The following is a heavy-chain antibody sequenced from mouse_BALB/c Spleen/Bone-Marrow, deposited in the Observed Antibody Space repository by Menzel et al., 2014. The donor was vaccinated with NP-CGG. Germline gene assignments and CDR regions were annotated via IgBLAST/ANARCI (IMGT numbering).Heavy chain of an antibody. CDR1: GYTFTNYW. CDR2: IDPNTYYT. CDR3: ARYWDAY. J-gene: IGHJ3*01. D-gene: IGHD4-1*01. Sequence: VQLQESRAELAKPRASVKMSCKASGYTFTNYWMHWVKQRPGQGLEWIGYIDPNTYYTRYNQKFKDKATLTADKSSSTAYLQLSSPTSEDSAVYYCARYWDAYWGQGTLVTVSA. V-gene: IGHV1-7*01.